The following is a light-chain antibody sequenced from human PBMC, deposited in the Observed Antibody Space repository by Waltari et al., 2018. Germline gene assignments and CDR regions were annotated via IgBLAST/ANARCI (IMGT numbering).Light chain of an antibody. CDR2: DTD. CDR3: AAWDDSRSVV. CDR1: SPNLGNNH. Sequence: QSLLTQSPSASGTPGQRVSTPCSGISPNLGNNHVYWYQHFPGTAPRLLIYDTDRRPSGVPERFSASKSGTSASLAISGLRSEDEADYYCAAWDDSRSVVFGGGTRLTVL. J-gene: IGLJ2*01. V-gene: IGLV1-47*01.